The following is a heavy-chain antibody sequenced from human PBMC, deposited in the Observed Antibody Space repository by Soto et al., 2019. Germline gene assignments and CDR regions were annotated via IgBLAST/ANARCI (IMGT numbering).Heavy chain of an antibody. Sequence: SETLXLTCAVYGGSFSGDYWSWIRQPPGKGLEWIGEINHSGSTNYNPSLKSRVTISVDTSKNQFSLKLSSVTAADTAVYYCARGLRIAAAVYNWCDPWGQGILVTVSS. CDR3: ARGLRIAAAVYNWCDP. CDR2: INHSGST. CDR1: GGSFSGDY. J-gene: IGHJ5*02. D-gene: IGHD6-13*01. V-gene: IGHV4-34*01.